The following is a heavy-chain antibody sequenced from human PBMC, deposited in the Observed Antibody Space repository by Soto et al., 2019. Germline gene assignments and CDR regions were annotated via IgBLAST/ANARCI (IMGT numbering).Heavy chain of an antibody. V-gene: IGHV4-31*03. CDR1: GGSISSGGYY. J-gene: IGHJ4*02. CDR3: ARGLAGYCSGGSCYTRFDY. CDR2: IYYSGST. Sequence: SETLSLTCTVSGGSISSGGYYWSWIRQHPGKGLEWIGYIYYSGSTYYNPSLKSRVTISVDTSKNQFSLKLSSVTAADTAVYYCARGLAGYCSGGSCYTRFDYWGQGTLVTVSS. D-gene: IGHD2-15*01.